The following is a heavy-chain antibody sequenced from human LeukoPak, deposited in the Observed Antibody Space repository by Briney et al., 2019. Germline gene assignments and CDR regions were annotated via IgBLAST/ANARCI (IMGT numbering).Heavy chain of an antibody. CDR1: GASVNGASVTTYY. V-gene: IGHV4-61*01. CDR2: IHYSGST. CDR3: ARDQGGNYFN. Sequence: PSETLSLTCTVSGASVNGASVTTYYWSWIRQPPGKGLEWIGYIHYSGSTSYNPSLKSRVTISGDRSKNQFSLNLTSVTAADTAVSYCARDQGGNYFNWGQGTLVTVSS. J-gene: IGHJ4*02. D-gene: IGHD1-7*01.